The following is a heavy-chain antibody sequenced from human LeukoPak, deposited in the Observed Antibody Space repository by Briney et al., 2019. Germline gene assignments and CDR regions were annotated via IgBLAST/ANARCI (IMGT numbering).Heavy chain of an antibody. CDR1: GFTFDDYG. J-gene: IGHJ6*03. CDR2: INWNGGST. CDR3: ARGRTCSSSVCSLGYYYYYYMDV. V-gene: IGHV3-20*04. Sequence: PGGSLRLSCAASGFTFDDYGMSWVRQVPGKGLEWVSGINWNGGSTGYADSVKGRFTISRDNAKNSLYLQMNSLRAEDTALYYCARGRTCSSSVCSLGYYYYYYMDVWGKGTTVTVSS. D-gene: IGHD2-2*01.